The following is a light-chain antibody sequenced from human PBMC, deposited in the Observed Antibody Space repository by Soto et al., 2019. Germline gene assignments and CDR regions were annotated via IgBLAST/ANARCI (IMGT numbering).Light chain of an antibody. CDR3: QQYGTSPLT. Sequence: ETVLTQSPGTLSLSPGERATLSCRAIQSVNNDYLAWYQQRPGLAPRLLIFGASGRATGIPDRFSGSGSGTDFTLTISRLEPEDFAIYYCQQYGTSPLTFGGGTKVEIK. CDR2: GAS. V-gene: IGKV3-20*01. CDR1: QSVNNDY. J-gene: IGKJ4*01.